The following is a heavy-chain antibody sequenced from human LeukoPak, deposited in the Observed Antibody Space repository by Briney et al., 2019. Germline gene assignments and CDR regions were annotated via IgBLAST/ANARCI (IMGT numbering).Heavy chain of an antibody. V-gene: IGHV4-59*01. CDR3: ARVITMVRGVIVDY. Sequence: SETLSLTCTVSGGSISSYYWSWIRQPPGKGREWIGYIYYSGSTNYNPSLKSRVTISVDTSKNQFSLKLSSVTAADTAVYYCARVITMVRGVIVDYWGQGTLVTVSS. CDR1: GGSISSYY. D-gene: IGHD3-10*01. CDR2: IYYSGST. J-gene: IGHJ4*02.